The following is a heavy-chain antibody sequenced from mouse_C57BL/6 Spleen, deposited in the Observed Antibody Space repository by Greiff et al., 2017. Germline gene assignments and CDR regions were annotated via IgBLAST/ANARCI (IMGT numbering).Heavy chain of an antibody. V-gene: IGHV1-19*01. D-gene: IGHD1-1*01. CDR2: INPYNGGT. J-gene: IGHJ2*01. Sequence: VQLKESGPVLVKPGASVKMSCKASGYTFTDYYMNWVKQSHGKSLEWIGVINPYNGGTSYNQKFKGKATLTVDKSSSTAYMELNSLTSEDSAVYYCARGNYGSPYYFDYWGQGTTLTVSS. CDR1: GYTFTDYY. CDR3: ARGNYGSPYYFDY.